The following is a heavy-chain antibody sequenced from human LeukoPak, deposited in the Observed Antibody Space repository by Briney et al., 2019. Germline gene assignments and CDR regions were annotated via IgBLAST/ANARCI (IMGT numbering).Heavy chain of an antibody. CDR3: AKASNYHDSRGPFDY. J-gene: IGHJ4*02. Sequence: GGSLRLSCAASGFTFSSYAMSWVRQAPGKGLDWVSAISGSGGSTYYADSLKGRFTISIDNSKNTLYLQMKRLRAEDTDVYYCAKASNYHDSRGPFDYWGQGTLVTVSS. CDR2: ISGSGGST. CDR1: GFTFSSYA. V-gene: IGHV3-23*01. D-gene: IGHD3-22*01.